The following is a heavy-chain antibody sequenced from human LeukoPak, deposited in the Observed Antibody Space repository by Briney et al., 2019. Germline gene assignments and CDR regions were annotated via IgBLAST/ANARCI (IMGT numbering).Heavy chain of an antibody. D-gene: IGHD4-23*01. CDR3: ASRGNSPAYYYYGMDV. V-gene: IGHV3-23*01. J-gene: IGHJ6*02. CDR2: ITANGGGT. Sequence: GGSLRLSCAASGFTFSSYVMSWVRQAPGKGLEWVSAITANGGGTYYADSVKGRFTISRDNSKNTLYLQMNSLRAEDTAVYYCASRGNSPAYYYYGMDVWGQGTTVTVSS. CDR1: GFTFSSYV.